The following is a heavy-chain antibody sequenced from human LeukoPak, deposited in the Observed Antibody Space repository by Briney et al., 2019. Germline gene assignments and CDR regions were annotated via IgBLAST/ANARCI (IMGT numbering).Heavy chain of an antibody. CDR1: GGSFSGYY. Sequence: SETLSLTCAVYGGSFSGYYWSWIRQPPGKGLEWIGEINHSGSTNYNPSLKSRVTISVDTSKNQFSLKLSSVTAADTAVYYCASLGFQFSSSDYWGQGTLVTVSS. D-gene: IGHD6-6*01. CDR3: ASLGFQFSSSDY. CDR2: INHSGST. J-gene: IGHJ4*02. V-gene: IGHV4-34*01.